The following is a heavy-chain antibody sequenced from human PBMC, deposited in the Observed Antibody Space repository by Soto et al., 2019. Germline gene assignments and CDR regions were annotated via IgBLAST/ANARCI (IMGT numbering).Heavy chain of an antibody. CDR2: IYYSGST. D-gene: IGHD2-2*01. Sequence: SETLSLTCTVSGGSISSYYWSWIRQPPGKGLEWIGYIYYSGSTNYNPSLKSRVTISVDKSKNQFSLKLSSVTAADTAVYYCARAEEVYCSSTSCPKRGWFDPWGQGTLVTVSS. V-gene: IGHV4-59*12. J-gene: IGHJ5*02. CDR3: ARAEEVYCSSTSCPKRGWFDP. CDR1: GGSISSYY.